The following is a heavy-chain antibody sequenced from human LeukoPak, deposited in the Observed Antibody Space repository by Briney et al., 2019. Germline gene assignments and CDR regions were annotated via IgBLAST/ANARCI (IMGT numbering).Heavy chain of an antibody. J-gene: IGHJ4*02. CDR2: VYYSGST. Sequence: PSETLSLTCTVSGDSISSSGYYWGWIRQPPGKGLEWIGSVYYSGSTYYNPSLKSRVTISVDTSKSQFSLKLSSVTAADTAVYYCARDTHLDYWGQGTLVTVSA. D-gene: IGHD2-15*01. CDR3: ARDTHLDY. V-gene: IGHV4-39*02. CDR1: GDSISSSGYY.